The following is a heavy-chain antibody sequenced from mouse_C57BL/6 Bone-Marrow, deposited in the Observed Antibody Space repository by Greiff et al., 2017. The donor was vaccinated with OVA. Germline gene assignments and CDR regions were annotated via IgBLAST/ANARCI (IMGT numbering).Heavy chain of an antibody. CDR1: GFTFSSYA. J-gene: IGHJ4*01. V-gene: IGHV5-9-1*02. CDR3: TRDVYYAMDD. Sequence: VQLKESGEGLVKPGGSLKLSCAASGFTFSSYAMSWVRQTPEQRLEWVAYISRGGDYIYYAETVKGRFTISRDNARNTRYLQKSSLKSEDTAMYYCTRDVYYAMDDGGQGTSVTVSS. CDR2: ISRGGDYI.